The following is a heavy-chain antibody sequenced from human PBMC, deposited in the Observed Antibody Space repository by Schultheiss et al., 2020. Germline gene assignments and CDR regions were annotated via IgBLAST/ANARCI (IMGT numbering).Heavy chain of an antibody. Sequence: SQTLSLTCTVSGVSISSSSYYWSWIRQPPGKGLEWIGRIYTSGSTNYNPSLKSRVTMSVDTSKNQFSLKLSSVTAADTAVYYCARVSPTVTTYDYWGQGTLVNVSS. V-gene: IGHV4-61*02. CDR1: GVSISSSSYY. CDR3: ARVSPTVTTYDY. J-gene: IGHJ4*02. CDR2: IYTSGST. D-gene: IGHD4-17*01.